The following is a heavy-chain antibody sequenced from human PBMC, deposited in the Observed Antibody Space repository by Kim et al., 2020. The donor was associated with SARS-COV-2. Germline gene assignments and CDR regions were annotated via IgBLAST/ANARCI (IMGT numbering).Heavy chain of an antibody. V-gene: IGHV3-48*02. CDR1: GFTFSTYG. CDR3: ASDARRYFDSAFDY. CDR2: ISSNSTTI. D-gene: IGHD3-9*01. Sequence: GGSLRLSCAASGFTFSTYGMSWVRQAPGKGLEWVSYISSNSTTIYYTDSVKGRFTISRDNAKNSLYLQINSLRDEDTAVYYCASDARRYFDSAFDYWGQGTLVIVSS. J-gene: IGHJ4*02.